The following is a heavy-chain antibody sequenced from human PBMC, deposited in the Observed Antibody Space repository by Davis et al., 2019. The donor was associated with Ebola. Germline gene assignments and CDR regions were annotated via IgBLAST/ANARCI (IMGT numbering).Heavy chain of an antibody. J-gene: IGHJ5*02. CDR2: IIPIFGTA. CDR1: GDTFSSYA. V-gene: IGHV1-69*13. Sequence: SVKVSCKASGDTFSSYAISWVRQAPGQGLEWMGGIIPIFGTANYAQKFQGRVTITADESTSTAYMELSSLRSDDTAVYYCARDRMRGYGSGSYHWGQGTLVTVSS. D-gene: IGHD3-10*01. CDR3: ARDRMRGYGSGSYH.